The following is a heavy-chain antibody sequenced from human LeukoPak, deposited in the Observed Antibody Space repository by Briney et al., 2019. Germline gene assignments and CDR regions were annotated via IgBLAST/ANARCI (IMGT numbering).Heavy chain of an antibody. CDR2: IYYSGST. J-gene: IGHJ5*02. V-gene: IGHV4-59*01. CDR1: GGSISSYY. D-gene: IGHD6-13*01. CDR3: ASSRSWTGDWFDP. Sequence: PSETLSLTCTVSGGSISSYYWSWVRQPPGKGLEWGGYIYYSGSTNYNPSLKSRVTISVDTSKNQFSLKLSSVTAADTAVYYCASSRSWTGDWFDPWGQGTLVTVSS.